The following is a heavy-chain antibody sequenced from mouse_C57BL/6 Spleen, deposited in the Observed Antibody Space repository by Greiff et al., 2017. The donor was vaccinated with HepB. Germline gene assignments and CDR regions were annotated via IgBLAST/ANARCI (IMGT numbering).Heavy chain of an antibody. CDR3: ARTNYGSSYPWFAY. V-gene: IGHV1-69*01. J-gene: IGHJ3*01. CDR2: IDPSDSYT. CDR1: GYTFTSYW. D-gene: IGHD1-1*01. Sequence: QVHLKQPGAELVMPGASVKLSCKASGYTFTSYWMHWVKQRPGQGLEWIGEIDPSDSYTNYNQKFKGKSTLTVDKSSSTAYMQLSSLTSEDSAVYYCARTNYGSSYPWFAYWGQGTLVTVSA.